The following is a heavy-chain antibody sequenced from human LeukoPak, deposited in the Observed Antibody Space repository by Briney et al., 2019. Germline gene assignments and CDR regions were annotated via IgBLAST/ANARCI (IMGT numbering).Heavy chain of an antibody. CDR3: ASLDYYYYGMDV. CDR2: IYTSGST. Sequence: PSETLSLTCTVSGGSISSYYWSWTRQPPGKGLEWIGYIYTSGSTNYNPSLKSRVTISVDTSKNQFSLKLSSVTAADTAVYYCASLDYYYYGMDVWGQGTTVTVSS. J-gene: IGHJ6*02. V-gene: IGHV4-4*09. CDR1: GGSISSYY.